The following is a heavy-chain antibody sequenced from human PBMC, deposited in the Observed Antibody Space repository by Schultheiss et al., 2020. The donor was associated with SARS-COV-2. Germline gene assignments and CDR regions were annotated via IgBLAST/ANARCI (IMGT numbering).Heavy chain of an antibody. CDR2: ISGSGGST. V-gene: IGHV3-23*01. D-gene: IGHD2-2*01. CDR1: GFTFSSYA. Sequence: GGSLRLSCAASGFTFSSYAMSWVRQAPGKGLEWVSAISGSGGSTYYADSVKGRFTISRDNSKNTLYLQMNSLRAEDTAVYYCARSLGKVPAAMNDYWGQGTLVTVSS. J-gene: IGHJ4*02. CDR3: ARSLGKVPAAMNDY.